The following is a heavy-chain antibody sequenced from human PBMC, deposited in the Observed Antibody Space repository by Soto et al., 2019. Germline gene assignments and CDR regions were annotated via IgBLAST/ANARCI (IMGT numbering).Heavy chain of an antibody. CDR1: GYTFTSYA. V-gene: IGHV1-3*01. CDR3: ARDRPAFGGSTHNCFDP. Sequence: GASVKVSCKASGYTFTSYAMHWVRQAPGQRLEWMGWINAGNGNTKYSQKFQGRVTITRDTSASTAYMELSSLRSEDTAVYYCARDRPAFGGSTHNCFDPWGQGTLVTVSS. J-gene: IGHJ5*02. D-gene: IGHD3-16*01. CDR2: INAGNGNT.